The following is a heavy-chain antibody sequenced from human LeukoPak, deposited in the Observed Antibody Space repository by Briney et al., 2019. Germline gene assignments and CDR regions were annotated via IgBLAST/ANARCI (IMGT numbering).Heavy chain of an antibody. V-gene: IGHV1-69*08. J-gene: IGHJ4*02. Sequence: SVKVSCKAFGYTFNTFTITWVRQAPGQGLEWVGSLIPIFSTTNYAQKFQGRVTITADISTSTAYMELTSLIFEDTAVYYCARDGSLMGVRGFDFWGQGTPVTVSS. CDR2: LIPIFSTT. CDR1: GYTFNTFT. CDR3: ARDGSLMGVRGFDF. D-gene: IGHD2-8*01.